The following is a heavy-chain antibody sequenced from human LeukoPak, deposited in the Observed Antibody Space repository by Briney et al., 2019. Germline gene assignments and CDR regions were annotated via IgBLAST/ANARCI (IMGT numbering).Heavy chain of an antibody. D-gene: IGHD6-13*01. Sequence: SVKVSCKASGGTFSSYAISWVRQAPGQGLEWMGGIIPIFGTANYAQKFQGRVTITADESTSTAYMELSSLRSEDTAVYYCAASPSIAAAVPFDYWGQGTLVTVSS. CDR1: GGTFSSYA. CDR2: IIPIFGTA. J-gene: IGHJ4*02. V-gene: IGHV1-69*01. CDR3: AASPSIAAAVPFDY.